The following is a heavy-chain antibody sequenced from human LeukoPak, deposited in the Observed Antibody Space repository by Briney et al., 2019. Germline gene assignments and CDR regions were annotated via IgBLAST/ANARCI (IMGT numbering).Heavy chain of an antibody. V-gene: IGHV3-23*01. Sequence: GGTLRLSCAASGFTFSSYGMSWVRQAPGKGLEWVSAISGSGGSTYYADSVKGRFTISRDNSKNTLYLQMNSLRAEDTAVYYCAKDRIVGATTTWGQGTLVTVSS. CDR1: GFTFSSYG. CDR3: AKDRIVGATTT. D-gene: IGHD1-26*01. J-gene: IGHJ5*02. CDR2: ISGSGGST.